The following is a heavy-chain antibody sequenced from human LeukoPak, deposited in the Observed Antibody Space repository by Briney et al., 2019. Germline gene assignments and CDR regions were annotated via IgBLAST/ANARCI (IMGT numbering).Heavy chain of an antibody. CDR2: IGIRGGT. CDR3: VRGGIQVSGIDEFDY. CDR1: GFTFIDYD. V-gene: IGHV3-13*01. D-gene: IGHD6-19*01. Sequence: TGGSLRLSCAASGFTFIDYDMHWVRQVIGKGLEWVSAIGIRGGTHYSGSVKGRFTISRENAESSLYLQMNSPRAEDTAVYYCVRGGIQVSGIDEFDYWGQGTLVTVSS. J-gene: IGHJ4*02.